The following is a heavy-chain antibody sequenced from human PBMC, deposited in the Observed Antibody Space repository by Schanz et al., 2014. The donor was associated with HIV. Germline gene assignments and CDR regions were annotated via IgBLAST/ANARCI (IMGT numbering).Heavy chain of an antibody. V-gene: IGHV3-23*01. D-gene: IGHD3-9*01. CDR2: LSGSGDRT. CDR3: AKADEIRHFDWYHPPFDS. Sequence: EVQLLESGGGLVQPGGSLRLSCAASGLTFSDYAMTWVRQGAGKGLEWLSTLSGSGDRTYYADSVKGRVTISRDNSKNTLYLQMNSLRVEDTAVYYCAKADEIRHFDWYHPPFDSWGQGTLVTVSS. J-gene: IGHJ4*02. CDR1: GLTFSDYA.